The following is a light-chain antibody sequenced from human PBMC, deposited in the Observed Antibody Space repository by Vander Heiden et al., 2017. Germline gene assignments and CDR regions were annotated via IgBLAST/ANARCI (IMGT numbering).Light chain of an antibody. CDR1: TSDIGTYDY. Sequence: QSALTQPASVSQSPGQSITISCTGTTSDIGTYDYVSWYQHHPGKAPKLLIYDVSSRPSGISSRFSGSKSGNTASLTISRLQDEDEADYYCNSYTATDGRILFGGGTKLTVL. V-gene: IGLV2-14*03. J-gene: IGLJ2*01. CDR3: NSYTATDGRIL. CDR2: DVS.